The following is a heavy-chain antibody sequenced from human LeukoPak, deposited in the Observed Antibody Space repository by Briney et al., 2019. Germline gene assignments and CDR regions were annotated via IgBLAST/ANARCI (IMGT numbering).Heavy chain of an antibody. Sequence: PSETLSLTCTVSGGSISSYYWSWIRQPAGKGLEWIGRIYTSGSTNYNPSLKSRVTMSVDTSKNQFSLKLSSVTAADTAVYYYARGQYSSGWSYFDYWGQGTLVTVSS. CDR2: IYTSGST. CDR1: GGSISSYY. J-gene: IGHJ4*02. D-gene: IGHD6-19*01. V-gene: IGHV4-4*07. CDR3: ARGQYSSGWSYFDY.